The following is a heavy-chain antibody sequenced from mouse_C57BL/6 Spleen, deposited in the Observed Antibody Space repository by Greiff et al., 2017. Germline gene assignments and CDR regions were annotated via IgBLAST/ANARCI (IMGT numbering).Heavy chain of an antibody. CDR3: ARRLLKYAMDE. CDR1: RYTFTDYN. Sequence: EVQLQASGPELVKPGASVKIPCKASRYTFTDYNMDWVKQSHGKSLEWIGDITPNNGGTIYNQKFKGKAQLTVDKSSSTADMELRSLTSEDTAVYYCARRLLKYAMDEWGKGTSGTGSS. J-gene: IGHJ4*01. V-gene: IGHV1-18*01. CDR2: ITPNNGGT.